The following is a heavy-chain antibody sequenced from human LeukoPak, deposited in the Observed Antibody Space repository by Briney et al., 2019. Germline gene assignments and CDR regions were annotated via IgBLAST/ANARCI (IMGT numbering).Heavy chain of an antibody. CDR2: INPNSGGT. CDR1: GYTFSGYY. D-gene: IGHD6-19*01. V-gene: IGHV1-2*02. CDR3: ARGTRGSGWPFDY. J-gene: IGHJ4*02. Sequence: VASVKVSCKASGYTFSGYYMHWVRQAPGQGLEWMGWINPNSGGTNFAQKFQGRVTMTRDTSISTAYMELSRLRLDDTAVYYCARGTRGSGWPFDYWGQGTLVTVSS.